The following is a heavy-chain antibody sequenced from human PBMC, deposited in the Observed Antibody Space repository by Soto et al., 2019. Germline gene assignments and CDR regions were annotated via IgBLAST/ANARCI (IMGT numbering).Heavy chain of an antibody. D-gene: IGHD3-10*01. CDR1: GGTFSSYT. Sequence: QVQLVQSGAEVKKPGSSVKVSCKASGGTFSSYTISWVRQAPGQGLEWMGRIIPILGIANYAQKFQGRVTITADKSTSTAYMELSSLRSEDTAVYYCASWGRWFAESMTPVAWGQGTLVTVSS. J-gene: IGHJ5*02. CDR3: ASWGRWFAESMTPVA. CDR2: IIPILGIA. V-gene: IGHV1-69*02.